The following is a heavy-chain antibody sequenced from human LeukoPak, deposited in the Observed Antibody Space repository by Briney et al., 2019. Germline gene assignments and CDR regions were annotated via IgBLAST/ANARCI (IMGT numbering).Heavy chain of an antibody. V-gene: IGHV1-69*13. CDR2: IIPIFGTA. D-gene: IGHD6-6*01. J-gene: IGHJ4*02. CDR3: ATGISMGSIAARCDY. CDR1: GGTFSSYA. Sequence: SVKVSCKASGGTFSSYAISWVRQAPGQGLEWMGGIIPIFGTANYAQKFQGRVTITADESTSTAYMELSSLRSEDTAVYYCATGISMGSIAARCDYWGQGTLVTVSS.